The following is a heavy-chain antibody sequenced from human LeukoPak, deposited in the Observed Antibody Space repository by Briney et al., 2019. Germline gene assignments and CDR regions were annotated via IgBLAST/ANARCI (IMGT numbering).Heavy chain of an antibody. CDR3: ASDQGSSSWYYYYALDV. Sequence: ASVKVSCKASGYTFTSYYMHWVRQAPGQGLEWMGIINPSGGSTTYAQKFQGRVTMTRDTSTSTVYMELSSLRSEDTAVYYCASDQGSSSWYYYYALDVWGQGTTVTVSS. CDR1: GYTFTSYY. V-gene: IGHV1-46*01. J-gene: IGHJ6*02. CDR2: INPSGGST. D-gene: IGHD6-13*01.